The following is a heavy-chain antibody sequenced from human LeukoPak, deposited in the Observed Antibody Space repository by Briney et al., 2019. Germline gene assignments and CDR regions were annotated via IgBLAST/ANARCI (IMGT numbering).Heavy chain of an antibody. V-gene: IGHV1-69*04. CDR2: IIPILGIA. D-gene: IGHD6-19*01. CDR3: ARAGIAVAGIGGYYGMDV. Sequence: SVKVSCKASGGTFSSYAISWVRQAPGQGLEWMGRIIPILGIANYAQKFQGRVTITADKSTSTAYMELSSLRSEDTAVYYCARAGIAVAGIGGYYGMDVWGQGTTVTVSS. J-gene: IGHJ6*02. CDR1: GGTFSSYA.